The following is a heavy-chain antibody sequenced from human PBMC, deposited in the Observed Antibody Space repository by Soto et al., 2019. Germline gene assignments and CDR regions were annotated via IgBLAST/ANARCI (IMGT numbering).Heavy chain of an antibody. J-gene: IGHJ4*02. D-gene: IGHD6-13*01. Sequence: QVQLQESGPGLVRPSGTVSLTCAVSGVSISSDNWWSWVRPPPWKALEWIREIHHSGSTNYNPSLKSRVTMSVVPSNDLFSLTLNSVTAADTTFYYCARDQGSHPGDWGQGTLVSVSS. CDR2: IHHSGST. CDR3: ARDQGSHPGD. V-gene: IGHV4-4*02. CDR1: GVSISSDNW.